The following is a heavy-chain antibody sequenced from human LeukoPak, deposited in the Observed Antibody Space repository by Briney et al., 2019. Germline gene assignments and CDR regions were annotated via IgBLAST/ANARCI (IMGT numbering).Heavy chain of an antibody. V-gene: IGHV1-46*01. Sequence: ASVKVSCKASGYTFTSYYMHWVRQAPGQGLEWMGIINPGGGSTSYAQKFQGRVTMTRDTSTSAVYMELSSLRSEDTAVYYCARVVDTDYFDYWGQGTLVTVSS. CDR3: ARVVDTDYFDY. D-gene: IGHD5-18*01. CDR2: INPGGGST. CDR1: GYTFTSYY. J-gene: IGHJ4*02.